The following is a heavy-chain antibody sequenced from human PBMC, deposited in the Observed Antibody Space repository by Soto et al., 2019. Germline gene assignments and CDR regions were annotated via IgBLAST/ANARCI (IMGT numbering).Heavy chain of an antibody. Sequence: QVQLVQSGAEVKKPGSSVKVSCKASGGTFSSYAISWVRQAPGQGLEWMGGIIPIFGTATYAQKFQGRVTITADESTSTAYMELSSLRSEDTAVYYCAREYQLLWNYYYYGMDVWGQGTTVTVSS. CDR1: GGTFSSYA. V-gene: IGHV1-69*01. CDR2: IIPIFGTA. D-gene: IGHD2-2*01. J-gene: IGHJ6*02. CDR3: AREYQLLWNYYYYGMDV.